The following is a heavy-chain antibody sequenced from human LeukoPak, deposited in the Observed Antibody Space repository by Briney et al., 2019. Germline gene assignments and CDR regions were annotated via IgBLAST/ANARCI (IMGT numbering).Heavy chain of an antibody. J-gene: IGHJ6*02. D-gene: IGHD3-10*01. V-gene: IGHV3-23*01. Sequence: PGGSLRLSCAASGFTFSSYAMSWVRQAPGKGLEWVSAISGSGGSTYYADSVKGRFTISRDNSKNTLYLQMNSLRAEDTAVYYCAKDPDCGSGSYYLDYYYGMDVWGQGTTVTVSS. CDR2: ISGSGGST. CDR3: AKDPDCGSGSYYLDYYYGMDV. CDR1: GFTFSSYA.